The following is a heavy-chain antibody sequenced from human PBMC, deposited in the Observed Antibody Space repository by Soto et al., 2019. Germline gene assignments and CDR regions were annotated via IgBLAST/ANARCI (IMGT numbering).Heavy chain of an antibody. Sequence: ASVKVSCKASGYAFSFGFSWVRQAPGQGLEWMGWISASDGSTNSASKFRGRISKTTDTSTHTAYLDLLSLTSDDTAMYFCATYYFGSGSYYRFDNWGQGTRVTVSS. D-gene: IGHD3-10*01. CDR1: GYAFSFG. V-gene: IGHV1-18*01. CDR2: ISASDGST. J-gene: IGHJ4*02. CDR3: ATYYFGSGSYYRFDN.